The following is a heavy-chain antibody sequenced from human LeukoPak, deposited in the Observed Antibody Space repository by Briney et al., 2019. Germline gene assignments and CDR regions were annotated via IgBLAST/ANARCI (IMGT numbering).Heavy chain of an antibody. CDR1: GGSISSSSYY. V-gene: IGHV4-39*07. J-gene: IGHJ4*02. CDR2: IYYRGST. D-gene: IGHD5-18*01. Sequence: SETLSLTCTVSGGSISSSSYYWGWIRQPPGKGLEWIGSIYYRGSTYYNPSLKSRVTIPVDTSKNQFSLKLSSVTAADPAVYYCARQGYSYGYGPEGYFDYWGQGTLVTVSS. CDR3: ARQGYSYGYGPEGYFDY.